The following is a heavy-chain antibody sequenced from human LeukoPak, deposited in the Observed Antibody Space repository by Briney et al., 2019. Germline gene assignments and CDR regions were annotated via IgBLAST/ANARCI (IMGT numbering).Heavy chain of an antibody. CDR1: GGSFSGHY. CDR2: INHSGST. J-gene: IGHJ6*03. CDR3: ARHPVVLAARVYYYYMDV. D-gene: IGHD2-2*01. Sequence: SETLSLTCAVYGGSFSGHYWSWIRQPPGKGLEWIGEINHSGSTNYNPSLKSRVTISVDTSKNQFSLKLSSVTAADTAVYYCARHPVVLAARVYYYYMDVWGKGTTVTVSS. V-gene: IGHV4-34*01.